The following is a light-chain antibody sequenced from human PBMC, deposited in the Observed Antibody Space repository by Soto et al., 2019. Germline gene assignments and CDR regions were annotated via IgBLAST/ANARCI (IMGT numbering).Light chain of an antibody. Sequence: DIPMTQSPSTLSGSVGDRVTITCRASQTISSWLAWYQQKPGKAPKRLIYKASTLKSGVPSRFSGSGSGTEFPLTISSLHPDDFATYYCQHYNSYSEAFGQGTKVELK. CDR1: QTISSW. V-gene: IGKV1-5*03. CDR2: KAS. CDR3: QHYNSYSEA. J-gene: IGKJ1*01.